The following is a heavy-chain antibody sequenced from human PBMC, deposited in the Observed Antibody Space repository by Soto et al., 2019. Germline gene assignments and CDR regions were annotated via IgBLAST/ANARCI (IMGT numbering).Heavy chain of an antibody. V-gene: IGHV3-33*01. Sequence: QVQLVESGGGVVQPGRSLRLSCAASGFTFSSYGMHWVRQAPGKGLEWVAVIWYDGSNKYYADSVKGRFTISRDNSXXTVXLQMNSLRAEDTAVYYCARDIAAAGTSYYYYGMDVWGQGTTVTVSS. D-gene: IGHD6-13*01. J-gene: IGHJ6*02. CDR3: ARDIAAAGTSYYYYGMDV. CDR1: GFTFSSYG. CDR2: IWYDGSNK.